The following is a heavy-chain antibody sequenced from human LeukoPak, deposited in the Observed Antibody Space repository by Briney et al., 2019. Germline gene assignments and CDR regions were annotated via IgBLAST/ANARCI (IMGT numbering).Heavy chain of an antibody. CDR1: GFTFSSYA. CDR2: ISYDGSNK. CDR3: ARGGLTVAF. D-gene: IGHD4-23*01. J-gene: IGHJ4*02. V-gene: IGHV3-30*14. Sequence: PGGSLRHSCAASGFTFSSYAMHWVRQAPGKGLEWVAVISYDGSNKYYADSVKGRFTISRDNSKNTLYLQMNSLRAEDTAVYYCARGGLTVAFWGQGTLVTVSS.